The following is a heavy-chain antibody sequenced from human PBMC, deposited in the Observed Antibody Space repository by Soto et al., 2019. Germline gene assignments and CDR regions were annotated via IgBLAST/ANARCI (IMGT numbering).Heavy chain of an antibody. CDR2: INGDGSST. CDR1: GFTFSGYW. J-gene: IGHJ5*02. Sequence: GGSLRLSCAVSGFTFSGYWMHWVRQAPGKGLVWVSRINGDGSSTTYADSVKGRFTISRDNTKNTLFLQVNSLRAEDTAVYYCTRDPRNLGLDPWGQGTLVTVSS. V-gene: IGHV3-74*03. CDR3: TRDPRNLGLDP.